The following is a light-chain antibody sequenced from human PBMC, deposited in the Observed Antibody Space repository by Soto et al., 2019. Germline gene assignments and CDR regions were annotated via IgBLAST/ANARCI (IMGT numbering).Light chain of an antibody. J-gene: IGKJ1*01. V-gene: IGKV4-1*01. CDR2: WAS. CDR1: QTVLYSSNNKNKNY. Sequence: DIVLTRSPASLAVSLGERATINCKSSQTVLYSSNNKNKNYLAWHQQKPGQPPKRLIYWASTRESGVPDRFSGNGSGTEFTLTISSLQPDDFATYYCQHYNSYSEAFGQGTKVDIK. CDR3: QHYNSYSEA.